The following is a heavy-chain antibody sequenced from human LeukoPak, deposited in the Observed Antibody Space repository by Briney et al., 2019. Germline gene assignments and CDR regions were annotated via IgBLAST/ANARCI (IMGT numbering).Heavy chain of an antibody. D-gene: IGHD3-22*01. CDR2: IKQDGSEK. CDR1: GFTFSSFW. Sequence: GGSLRLSCAASGFTFSSFWMSWVRQAPGKGLEWVANIKQDGSEKYYVDSVKGRFTISRDNAKNSLSLQMNSLRAEDTAVYYCATGYYYDSSGYYSTDYYFDYWGQGTLVTVSS. CDR3: ATGYYYDSSGYYSTDYYFDY. J-gene: IGHJ4*02. V-gene: IGHV3-7*05.